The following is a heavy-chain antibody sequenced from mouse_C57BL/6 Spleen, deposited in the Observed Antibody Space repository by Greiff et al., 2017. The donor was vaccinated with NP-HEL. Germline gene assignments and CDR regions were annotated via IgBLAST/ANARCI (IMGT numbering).Heavy chain of an antibody. Sequence: QVHLQQSGPGLVQPSQSLSITCTVSGFSLTSYGVHWVRQSPGKGLEWLGVIWSGGSTDYNAAFISRLSISKDNSKSQVFFKMNSLQADDTAIYYCASYYENAMDYWGQGTSVTVSS. J-gene: IGHJ4*01. CDR1: GFSLTSYG. CDR3: ASYYENAMDY. D-gene: IGHD2-4*01. V-gene: IGHV2-2*01. CDR2: IWSGGST.